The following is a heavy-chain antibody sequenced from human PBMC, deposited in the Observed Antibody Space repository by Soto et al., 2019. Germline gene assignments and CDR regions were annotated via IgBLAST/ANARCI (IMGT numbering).Heavy chain of an antibody. J-gene: IGHJ5*02. CDR2: IYYSGST. D-gene: IGHD1-26*01. Sequence: SETLSLTCTVSGGYITCSSYYWGWIRQPPGKGLEWIGSIYYSGSTYYNPSLKSRVTISVDTSKNQFSLKLSSVTVADTAVYYCATQEVGGSYVYTFDPWGQGTLVTVSS. V-gene: IGHV4-39*01. CDR3: ATQEVGGSYVYTFDP. CDR1: GGYITCSSYY.